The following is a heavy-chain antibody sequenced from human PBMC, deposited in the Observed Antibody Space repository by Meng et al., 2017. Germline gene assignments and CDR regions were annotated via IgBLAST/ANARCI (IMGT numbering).Heavy chain of an antibody. CDR3: AYATTVSN. J-gene: IGHJ4*02. CDR1: GGSFSGYY. CDR2: INHSGST. Sequence: QVQLRQWCAGLLKPSETLTLTCAVYGGSFSGYYWSWIRQPPGKGLEWIGEINHSGSTNYNPSLKSRVTISVDTSKNQFSLKLSSVTAADTAVYYCAYATTVSNWGQGTLVTVSS. V-gene: IGHV4-34*01. D-gene: IGHD4-11*01.